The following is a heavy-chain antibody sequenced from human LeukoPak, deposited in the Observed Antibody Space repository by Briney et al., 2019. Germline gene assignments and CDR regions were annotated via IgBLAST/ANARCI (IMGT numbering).Heavy chain of an antibody. CDR3: ARGLCGTVGGSCYCVY. J-gene: IGHJ4*02. V-gene: IGHV3-64*01. D-gene: IGHD2-15*01. Sequence: GGSLRLSCAASGFTFSNYAMHWVRQAPGKGLEYFSAIRNTGGSTHYTNTVKGRLTISRDNSRNTLNLQMGRLRAEDMAVYYCARGLCGTVGGSCYCVYWGEGTLVTVSS. CDR2: IRNTGGST. CDR1: GFTFSNYA.